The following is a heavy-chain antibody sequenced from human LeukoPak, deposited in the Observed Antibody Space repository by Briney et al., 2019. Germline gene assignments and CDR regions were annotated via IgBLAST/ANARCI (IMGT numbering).Heavy chain of an antibody. CDR2: IIPIFGTA. Sequence: ASVKVSCKASGGTFSSYAISWVRQAPGQGLEWMGGIIPIFGTANYAQKFQGRVTITADESTSTAYMELRSLRSDDTAVYYCAREPSPFIAAAGSVEYFQHWGQGTLVTVSS. CDR3: AREPSPFIAAAGSVEYFQH. CDR1: GGTFSSYA. D-gene: IGHD6-13*01. J-gene: IGHJ1*01. V-gene: IGHV1-69*01.